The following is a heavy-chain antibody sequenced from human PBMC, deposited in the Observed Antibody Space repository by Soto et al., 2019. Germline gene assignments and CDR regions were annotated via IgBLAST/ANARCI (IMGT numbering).Heavy chain of an antibody. CDR3: AKGYSSGWYRYMVDY. CDR1: GFTFDDYA. D-gene: IGHD6-13*01. Sequence: GGSLRLSCAASGFTFDDYAMHWVRQAPGKGLEWVSGISWNSGSIGYADSVKGRFTISRDNAKNSLYLQMNSLRAEDTALYYCAKGYSSGWYRYMVDYWGQGTLVTVSS. CDR2: ISWNSGSI. V-gene: IGHV3-9*01. J-gene: IGHJ4*02.